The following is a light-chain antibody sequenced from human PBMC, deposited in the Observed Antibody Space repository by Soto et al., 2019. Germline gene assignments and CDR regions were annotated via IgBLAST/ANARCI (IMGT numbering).Light chain of an antibody. Sequence: EIVLTQSPATLSLSPGERATLSCRASQSVSTYLAWYQQKPGQAPRLLIYDASNRATGIPDRFSGSGSGTDFTLTISSLEPEDFAVYYCQQRGDWPLTFGQGTKLEIK. CDR2: DAS. CDR1: QSVSTY. CDR3: QQRGDWPLT. V-gene: IGKV3-11*01. J-gene: IGKJ2*01.